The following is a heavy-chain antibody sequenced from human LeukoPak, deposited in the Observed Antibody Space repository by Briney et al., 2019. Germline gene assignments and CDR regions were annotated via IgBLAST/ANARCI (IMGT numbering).Heavy chain of an antibody. CDR2: IYYSGST. D-gene: IGHD4/OR15-4a*01. J-gene: IGHJ2*01. Sequence: PSETLSLTCTVSGYSISSGYYWSWIRQPPGKGLEWIGYIYYSGSTYYNPSLKSRVTISVDTSKNQFSLKLSSVTAADTAVYYCARELTELYWYFDLWGRGTLATVSS. CDR1: GYSISSGYY. CDR3: ARELTELYWYFDL. V-gene: IGHV4-30-4*01.